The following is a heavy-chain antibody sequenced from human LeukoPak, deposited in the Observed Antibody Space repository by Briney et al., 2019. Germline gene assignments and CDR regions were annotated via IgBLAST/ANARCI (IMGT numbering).Heavy chain of an antibody. D-gene: IGHD1-26*01. CDR2: IYHSGST. V-gene: IGHV4-4*02. J-gene: IGHJ3*02. CDR1: GGSISSSNW. Sequence: SETLSLTCAVSGGSISSSNWWSWVRQPPGKGLEWIGEIYHSGSTNYNLSLKSRVTISVDKSKNQFSLKLSSVTAADTAVYYCARAYSGSYLDAFDIWGQGTMVTVSS. CDR3: ARAYSGSYLDAFDI.